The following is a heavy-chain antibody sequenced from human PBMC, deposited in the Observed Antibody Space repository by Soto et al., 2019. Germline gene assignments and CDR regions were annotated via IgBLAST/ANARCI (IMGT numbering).Heavy chain of an antibody. CDR3: ARDSKLAESH. D-gene: IGHD6-19*01. J-gene: IGHJ4*02. Sequence: KPSETLSLTCTVSGGSISSGDYFWSWIRQPPGKGLEWIGYIYYTGSTYYNPSLKSRVTISLDTSKNQFSLKLSSVTAADTAVYYCARDSKLAESHWGQGTLVTVSS. V-gene: IGHV4-30-4*01. CDR1: GGSISSGDYF. CDR2: IYYTGST.